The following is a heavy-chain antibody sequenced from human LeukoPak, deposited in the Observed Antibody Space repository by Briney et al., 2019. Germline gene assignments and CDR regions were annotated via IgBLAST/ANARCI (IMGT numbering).Heavy chain of an antibody. J-gene: IGHJ4*02. Sequence: GGSLRLSCAASGFTFSSYAMSWVRQAPGKGLERVSAISGSGGSTYYADSVKGPFTISRDNSKNTLYLQMKSLRAEDTAVYYCAKWALEVPQNYGPGSYLESTLPIDYWGQGTLVTVSS. D-gene: IGHD3-10*01. CDR2: ISGSGGST. CDR3: AKWALEVPQNYGPGSYLESTLPIDY. CDR1: GFTFSSYA. V-gene: IGHV3-23*01.